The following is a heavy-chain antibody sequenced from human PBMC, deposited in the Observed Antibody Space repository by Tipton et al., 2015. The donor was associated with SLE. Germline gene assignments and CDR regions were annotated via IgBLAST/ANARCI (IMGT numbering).Heavy chain of an antibody. CDR3: ARYSRDGYNGDAFDI. D-gene: IGHD5-24*01. CDR1: GGSISSGSYY. J-gene: IGHJ3*02. CDR2: IYTSGST. Sequence: TLSLTCTVSGGSISSGSYYWSWIRQPAGKGLEWIGRIYTSGSTNYNPSLKSRVTISVDTSKNQFSLKLSSVTAADTAVYYCARYSRDGYNGDAFDIWGQGTMVTVSS. V-gene: IGHV4-61*02.